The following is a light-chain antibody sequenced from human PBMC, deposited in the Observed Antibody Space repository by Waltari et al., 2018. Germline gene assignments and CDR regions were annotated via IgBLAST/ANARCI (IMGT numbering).Light chain of an antibody. Sequence: EIVMTQSPATLSVSPGERATLSCRASQSVSSSLAWYQQKPGQAPRLLIYGASTTATGIPARFSGSGSGTEFTLTISSLQSEDFAVYYCQQYNNWPPYTFGQGTKLEIK. V-gene: IGKV3-15*01. J-gene: IGKJ2*01. CDR2: GAS. CDR1: QSVSSS. CDR3: QQYNNWPPYT.